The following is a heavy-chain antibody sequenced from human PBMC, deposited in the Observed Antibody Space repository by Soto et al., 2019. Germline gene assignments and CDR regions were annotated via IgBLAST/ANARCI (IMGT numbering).Heavy chain of an antibody. J-gene: IGHJ6*02. Sequence: LSLTCAASGFTFSSYGMHWVRQAPGKGLEWVAVIWYDGSNKYYADSVKGRFTISRDNSKNTLYLQINSLRAEDTAVYYCARDSPSAEGVVTDYYYYGMDVWGQGTTVTVSS. CDR2: IWYDGSNK. V-gene: IGHV3-33*01. D-gene: IGHD3-22*01. CDR1: GFTFSSYG. CDR3: ARDSPSAEGVVTDYYYYGMDV.